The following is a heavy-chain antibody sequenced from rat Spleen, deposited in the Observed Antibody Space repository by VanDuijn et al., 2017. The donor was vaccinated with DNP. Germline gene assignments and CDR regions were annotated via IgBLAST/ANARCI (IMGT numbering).Heavy chain of an antibody. CDR2: ITSSGGST. CDR1: GFTFNNYW. Sequence: EVQLVESGGDLVQPGRSLKLSCVASGFTFNNYWMTWNRQVPGKGLEWVASITSSGGSTYYPDSVKGRFTISRDNAKNTQYLQMDSLRSEDTATYYCARHSSYALDAWGQGTSVTVSS. D-gene: IGHD1-2*01. J-gene: IGHJ4*01. V-gene: IGHV5-31*01. CDR3: ARHSSYALDA.